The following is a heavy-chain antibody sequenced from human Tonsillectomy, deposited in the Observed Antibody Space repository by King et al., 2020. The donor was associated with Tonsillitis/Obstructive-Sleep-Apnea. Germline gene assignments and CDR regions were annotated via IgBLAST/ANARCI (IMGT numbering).Heavy chain of an antibody. J-gene: IGHJ6*03. CDR2: IYYSGST. Sequence: VQLQESGPGLVKPSETLSLTCTVSGGSVSSGSYYWSWIRQPPGKGLEWIGYIYYSGSTNYNPSLKSRVTISVDTSKNQFSLKLTSVTAADTAVYYCARVLTNYYYYHMDVWGKGTTVTVSS. V-gene: IGHV4-61*01. CDR1: GGSVSSGSYY. CDR3: ARVLTNYYYYHMDV.